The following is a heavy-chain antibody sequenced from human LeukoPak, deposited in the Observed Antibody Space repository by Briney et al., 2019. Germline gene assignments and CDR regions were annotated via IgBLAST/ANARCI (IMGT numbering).Heavy chain of an antibody. Sequence: GASVKVSCKASGYTFTRYYMHWVRQAPRHELEWMGIINPSGGSTSYAQKFQGRVTMTRDMSTSTDYMELSSLRSEDTAIYYCARDNSVGDNAWWFDHWGQGTLVTVSS. J-gene: IGHJ5*02. V-gene: IGHV1-46*01. CDR1: GYTFTRYY. CDR2: INPSGGST. D-gene: IGHD1-26*01. CDR3: ARDNSVGDNAWWFDH.